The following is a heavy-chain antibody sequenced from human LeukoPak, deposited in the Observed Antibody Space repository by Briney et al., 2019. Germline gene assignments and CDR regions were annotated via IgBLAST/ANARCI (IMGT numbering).Heavy chain of an antibody. CDR1: GFSFSNYY. J-gene: IGHJ4*02. D-gene: IGHD3-22*01. CDR2: ISSDGATT. V-gene: IGHV3-74*01. CDR3: ARDDSNSIDY. Sequence: GGSLRLSCAASGFSFSNYYMLWVRQAPGVGLVSVSRISSDGATTIYADSVKGRFTTSRDNAKNTLYLQMNSLRAEDTAVYYCARDDSNSIDYWGQGTLVTVSS.